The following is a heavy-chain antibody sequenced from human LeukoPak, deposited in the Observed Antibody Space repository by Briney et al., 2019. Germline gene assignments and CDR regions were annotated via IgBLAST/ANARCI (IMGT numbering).Heavy chain of an antibody. J-gene: IGHJ5*02. CDR2: FDPEDGET. CDR3: ATISPRYFKTFDP. V-gene: IGHV1-24*01. CDR1: GYTLTELS. Sequence: ASVKVSCKVSGYTLTELSMHWVRHAPGKGLGWMGGFDPEDGETIYAQKFQGRVTMTEDTSTDTAYMELSSLRSEDTAVYYCATISPRYFKTFDPWGQGTLVTVSS. D-gene: IGHD3-9*01.